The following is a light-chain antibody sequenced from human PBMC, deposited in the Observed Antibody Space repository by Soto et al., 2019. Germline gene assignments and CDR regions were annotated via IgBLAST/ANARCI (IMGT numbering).Light chain of an antibody. CDR1: QSITTW. CDR2: KAS. J-gene: IGKJ4*01. Sequence: DIQMTQSPSTLSASVGERVTITCRACQSITTWLAWYQQKPGKAPKLLIYKASSLEGGVPSRFSGSGSGTEFNITISSLQPDDFATYYCPQYNTYPLTFGGGTKVDIK. CDR3: PQYNTYPLT. V-gene: IGKV1-5*03.